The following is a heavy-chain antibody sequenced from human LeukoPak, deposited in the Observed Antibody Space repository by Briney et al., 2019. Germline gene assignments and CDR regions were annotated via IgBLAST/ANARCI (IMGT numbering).Heavy chain of an antibody. V-gene: IGHV3-48*03. J-gene: IGHJ4*02. D-gene: IGHD5-24*01. CDR1: GFTFSSYE. CDR2: ISSSGSTI. Sequence: GGSLRLSCAASGFTFSSYEMNWVRQAPGKGLEWVSYISSSGSTIYYADSVKGRFTISRDNAKNSLYLQMNSLRAEDTAVYYCATQTPQDGYNTLVYWGQGALVTVSS. CDR3: ATQTPQDGYNTLVY.